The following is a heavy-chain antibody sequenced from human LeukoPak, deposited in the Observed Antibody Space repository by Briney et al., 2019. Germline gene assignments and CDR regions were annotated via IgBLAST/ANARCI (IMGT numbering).Heavy chain of an antibody. CDR1: GFTFSNYE. V-gene: IGHV3-48*03. CDR2: ISSRGGTI. Sequence: PGGSLRLSCAASGFTFSNYEMNWVRQAPGKGLEWVSYISSRGGTIYYADSVKGRFIISRDNARNSLYLQMNSLRAEDTAVYYCSRDGGGWGQGTLVTVSS. D-gene: IGHD4-23*01. CDR3: SRDGGG. J-gene: IGHJ4*02.